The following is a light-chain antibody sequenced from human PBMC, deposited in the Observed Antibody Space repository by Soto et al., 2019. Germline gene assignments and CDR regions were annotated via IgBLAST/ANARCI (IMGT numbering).Light chain of an antibody. CDR1: QSISMF. V-gene: IGKV1-5*01. J-gene: IGKJ1*01. CDR3: QHYKSYPWT. Sequence: DIQMTQSPSTLSASVGDRVTITCRASQSISMFLAWYQQKPGNAPKLLIYDASNSESGVPSRFSGSGSGTEFSLTISNLQPDDFATYYCQHYKSYPWTFGQGTKVEIK. CDR2: DAS.